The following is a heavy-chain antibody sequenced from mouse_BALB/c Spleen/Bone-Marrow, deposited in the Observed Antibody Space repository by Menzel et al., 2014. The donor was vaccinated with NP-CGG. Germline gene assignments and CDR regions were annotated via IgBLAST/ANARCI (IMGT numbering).Heavy chain of an antibody. CDR2: IDPANGNT. J-gene: IGHJ3*01. CDR1: GFNIKDTY. D-gene: IGHD1-1*01. Sequence: EVQLQQSGAELVKPGASVKLSCTASGFNIKDTYMHWVKQRPEQGLEWIGRIDPANGNTKYDPKSQGKATITADTSSNTAYLQLSSLTSEDTAVYYCASYYYGSYGFAYWGQGTLVTVSA. V-gene: IGHV14-3*02. CDR3: ASYYYGSYGFAY.